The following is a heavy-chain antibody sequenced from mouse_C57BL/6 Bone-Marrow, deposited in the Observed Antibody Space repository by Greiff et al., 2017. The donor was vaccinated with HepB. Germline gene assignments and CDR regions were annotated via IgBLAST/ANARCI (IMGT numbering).Heavy chain of an antibody. V-gene: IGHV1-18*01. CDR3: ARTFTDYYAMDY. Sequence: VQLQQSGPELVKPGASVKIPCKASGYTFTDYNMDWVKQSHGKSLEWIGDINPNNGGTIYNQKFKGKATLTVDKSSSTAYMELRSLTSEDTAVYYCARTFTDYYAMDYWGQGTSVTVSS. CDR1: GYTFTDYN. D-gene: IGHD1-1*01. J-gene: IGHJ4*01. CDR2: INPNNGGT.